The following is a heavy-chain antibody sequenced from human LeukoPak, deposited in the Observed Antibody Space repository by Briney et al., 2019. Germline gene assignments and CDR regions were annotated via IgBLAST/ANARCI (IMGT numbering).Heavy chain of an antibody. CDR1: GFTLSSYW. J-gene: IGHJ6*03. CDR2: IKQDGSEK. V-gene: IGHV3-7*01. D-gene: IGHD3-10*01. CDR3: ARDYYYGSGRLGYMDV. Sequence: GGSLRLSCAASGFTLSSYWMSWVRQAPGKGREWVANIKQDGSEKYYVDSEKGRFTISRDNAKNSLYLQMNSLRAEDTAVYYCARDYYYGSGRLGYMDVWGKGTTVTVSS.